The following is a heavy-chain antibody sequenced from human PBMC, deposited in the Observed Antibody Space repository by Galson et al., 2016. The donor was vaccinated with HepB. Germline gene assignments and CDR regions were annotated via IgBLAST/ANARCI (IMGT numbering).Heavy chain of an antibody. J-gene: IGHJ6*02. D-gene: IGHD3-3*01. CDR1: W. Sequence: WMSWVRQAPGKGPVWVANIKQDGSEKFYVDSVKGRFTISRDNAKNSLYLQMNSLRAEDTAVYYCARIQYDFWAGYHNYYYYAMDVWGQGTTVTVSS. CDR2: IKQDGSEK. CDR3: ARIQYDFWAGYHNYYYYAMDV. V-gene: IGHV3-7*01.